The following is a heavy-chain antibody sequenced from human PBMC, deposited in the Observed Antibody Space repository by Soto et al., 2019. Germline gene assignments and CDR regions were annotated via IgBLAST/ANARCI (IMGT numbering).Heavy chain of an antibody. CDR1: GYTFTSYD. CDR3: ARVGGPMTTKPQNDY. Sequence: ASVKGSCKASGYTFTSYDINWVRQATGQGLEWMGWMNPNSGNTGYGQKVQGRVTMTSNNSISTAYMELRSLRSEDTAVYYCARVGGPMTTKPQNDYWGQGTLVTVSS. J-gene: IGHJ4*02. V-gene: IGHV1-8*01. D-gene: IGHD4-4*01. CDR2: MNPNSGNT.